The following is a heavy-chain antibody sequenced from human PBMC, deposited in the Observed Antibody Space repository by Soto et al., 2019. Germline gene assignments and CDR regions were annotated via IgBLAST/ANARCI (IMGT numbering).Heavy chain of an antibody. J-gene: IGHJ4*02. CDR1: GFTFSNYA. D-gene: IGHD5-18*01. Sequence: EVPRWESGGDLVQPGGSLRLSCAASGFTFSNYAMSWVRQAPGKGLEWVSAISGSAAGTYYVDSVKGRFTLSRDNSKITPYLQMNSLRAEDTAVYYSAEDSLWIQQCHSYWGQGPVVSVSS. CDR2: ISGSAAGT. V-gene: IGHV3-23*01. CDR3: AEDSLWIQQCHSY.